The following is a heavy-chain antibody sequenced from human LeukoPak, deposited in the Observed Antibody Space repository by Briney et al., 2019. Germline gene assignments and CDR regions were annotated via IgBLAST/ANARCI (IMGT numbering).Heavy chain of an antibody. D-gene: IGHD3-10*01. V-gene: IGHV5-10-1*01. CDR3: ASHIWGSGSYYDY. CDR2: IDPSDSYT. J-gene: IGHJ4*02. CDR1: GYSFTSYW. Sequence: GESLKISFKGSGYSFTSYWSSWVRQMPGKGLEWMGRIDPSDSYTNYSSSFQGNVTISADKSISTAYLQWSSLKASDTAMYYCASHIWGSGSYYDYWGQGTLVTVSS.